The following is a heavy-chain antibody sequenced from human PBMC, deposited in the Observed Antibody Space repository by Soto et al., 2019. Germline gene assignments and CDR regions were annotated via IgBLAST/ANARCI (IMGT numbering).Heavy chain of an antibody. J-gene: IGHJ6*02. CDR1: GDTFSSFA. D-gene: IGHD1-26*01. CDR3: ARDRGREELCGNYYGAGDV. V-gene: IGHV1-69*12. CDR2: IIPIFRTP. Sequence: QVQLVQSGAEVKKPGSSVKVSCKASGDTFSSFAISWVRQAPGQGREWMGGIIPIFRTPNYAQKFQGRVTITADEPSTTAYLELSSLRSEDTAVYYCARDRGREELCGNYYGAGDVGGQGTTVTVSS.